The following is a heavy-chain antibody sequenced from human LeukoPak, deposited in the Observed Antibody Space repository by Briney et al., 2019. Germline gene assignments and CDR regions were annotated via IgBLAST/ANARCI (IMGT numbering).Heavy chain of an antibody. CDR1: CGSISSYY. CDR3: AREGGLTIFGGITKYYFAY. D-gene: IGHD3-3*01. V-gene: IGHV4-59*01. Sequence: SETLSLTCAVCCGSISSYYWSWIRQPPGKGLEWIGYIYYSGSTNYNPSLKSRVTISVDTSKNQFSLKLSPVTAADTAVYYCAREGGLTIFGGITKYYFAYWGQWTLVTVSS. CDR2: IYYSGST. J-gene: IGHJ4*02.